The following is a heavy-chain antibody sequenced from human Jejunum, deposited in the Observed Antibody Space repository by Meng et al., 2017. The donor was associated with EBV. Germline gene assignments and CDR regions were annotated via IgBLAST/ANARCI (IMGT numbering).Heavy chain of an antibody. Sequence: PQPQEARPGLGNPAETPALTCNGSGASISSSKWYWGWIRQSPGKGLEWIGSMSYSGATYYTPSLKSRVTISIDTSKNQLSLKVNSVTAADMAMYYCARVPLDYYGSGSSWAYWGQGTLVTVSS. D-gene: IGHD3-10*01. CDR1: GASISSSKWY. CDR2: MSYSGAT. J-gene: IGHJ4*02. V-gene: IGHV4-39*07. CDR3: ARVPLDYYGSGSSWAY.